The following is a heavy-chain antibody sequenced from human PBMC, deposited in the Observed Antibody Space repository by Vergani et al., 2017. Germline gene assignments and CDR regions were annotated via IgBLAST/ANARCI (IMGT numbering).Heavy chain of an antibody. CDR3: ARDRRIFGVASYYYYGMXV. Sequence: EVQLVESGGGLVQPGGSLRLSCAASGFTFSSYEMNWVRQAPGKGLEWVSYISSSGSTIYYADSVKGRFTISRDNAKNSLYLQMNSLRAEDTAVYYCARDRRIFGVASYYYYGMXVWGQGP. D-gene: IGHD3-3*01. V-gene: IGHV3-48*03. CDR2: ISSSGSTI. J-gene: IGHJ6*02. CDR1: GFTFSSYE.